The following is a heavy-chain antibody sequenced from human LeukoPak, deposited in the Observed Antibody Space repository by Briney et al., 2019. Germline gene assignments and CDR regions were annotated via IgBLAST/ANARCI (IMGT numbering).Heavy chain of an antibody. D-gene: IGHD3-10*01. V-gene: IGHV4-31*03. CDR3: ARDASMVRGVIMAAFDI. J-gene: IGHJ3*02. Sequence: PSQTLSLTCTVSGGSISSGGYYWSWIRQHPGKGLEWIGYIYYSGSTYYNPSLKSRVTISVDTSKNQFSLKLSSVTAADTAVYYCARDASMVRGVIMAAFDIWGQGTMVTVSS. CDR1: GGSISSGGYY. CDR2: IYYSGST.